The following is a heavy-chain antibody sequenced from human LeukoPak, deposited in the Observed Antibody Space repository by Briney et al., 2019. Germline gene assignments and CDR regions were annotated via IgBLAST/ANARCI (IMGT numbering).Heavy chain of an antibody. CDR1: GGSFSGYY. CDR2: INHSGST. D-gene: IGHD2-21*01. CDR3: ARAPQRSYQHNWFDP. J-gene: IGHJ5*02. V-gene: IGHV4-34*01. Sequence: PSEILSLTCAVYGGSFSGYYWSWIRQPPGKGLEWIGEINHSGSTNYNPSLKSRVTISVDTSKNQFSLKLSSVTAADTAVYYCARAPQRSYQHNWFDPWGQGTLVTVSS.